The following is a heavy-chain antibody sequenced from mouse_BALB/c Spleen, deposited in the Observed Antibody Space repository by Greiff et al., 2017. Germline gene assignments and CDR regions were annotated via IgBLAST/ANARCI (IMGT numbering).Heavy chain of an antibody. CDR2: IWAGGST. V-gene: IGHV2-9*02. CDR3: AREGGKGVYAMDY. D-gene: IGHD1-1*02. J-gene: IGHJ4*01. Sequence: VQLQQSGPGLVAPSQSLSITCTVSGFSLTSYGVHWVRQPPGKGLEWLEVIWAGGSTNYNSALMSRLSISKDNSKSQVFLKMNSLQTDDTAMYYCAREGGKGVYAMDYWGQGTSVTVSS. CDR1: GFSLTSYG.